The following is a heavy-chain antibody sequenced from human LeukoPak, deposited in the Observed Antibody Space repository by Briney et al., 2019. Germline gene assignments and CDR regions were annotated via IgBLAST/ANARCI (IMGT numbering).Heavy chain of an antibody. CDR2: ISGSSTYV. CDR1: GFTFSSYS. J-gene: IGHJ4*02. CDR3: ARGVSGRYYDFDY. D-gene: IGHD1-26*01. V-gene: IGHV3-21*06. Sequence: RGSLRLSCAASGFTFSSYSMNWVRQAPGKGLEWVSSISGSSTYVYYADSMRGRFTISRDDAKNSLYLQMNCLRAEDTAVYYCARGVSGRYYDFDYWGQGTLVTVSS.